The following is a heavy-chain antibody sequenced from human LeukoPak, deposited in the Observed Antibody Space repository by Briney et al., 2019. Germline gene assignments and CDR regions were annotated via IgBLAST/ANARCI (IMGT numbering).Heavy chain of an antibody. V-gene: IGHV4-39*07. CDR1: GGSISSSSYS. CDR2: IYYSGST. CDR3: ARVQRPGRGYYQYFDY. Sequence: SETLSLTRTVSGGSISSSSYSWGWIRQPPGKGLEWIGSIYYSGSTYYNPSLKSRVTISVDTSKNQFSLKLSSVTAADTAVYYCARVQRPGRGYYQYFDYWGQGTLVTVSS. J-gene: IGHJ4*02. D-gene: IGHD3-22*01.